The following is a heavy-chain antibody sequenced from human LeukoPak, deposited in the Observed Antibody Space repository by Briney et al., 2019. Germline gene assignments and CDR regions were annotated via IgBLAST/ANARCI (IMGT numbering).Heavy chain of an antibody. Sequence: GESLKISCKGSGYSFTSYWIGWVRQMPGKGLEWMGIIYPGDSDTRYSPSFQGQVTISADKSISTAYLQWSSLKASDTAMYYCARSSPSIAVAGTHWFDPWGQGTLVTVSS. CDR2: IYPGDSDT. V-gene: IGHV5-51*01. D-gene: IGHD6-19*01. CDR1: GYSFTSYW. J-gene: IGHJ5*02. CDR3: ARSSPSIAVAGTHWFDP.